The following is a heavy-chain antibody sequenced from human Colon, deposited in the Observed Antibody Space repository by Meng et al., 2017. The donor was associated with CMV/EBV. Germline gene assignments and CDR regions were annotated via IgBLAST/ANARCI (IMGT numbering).Heavy chain of an antibody. V-gene: IGHV3-7*01. CDR3: VRGRNVFGGDY. Sequence: GGSLRLSCGASGFTLSSYWMSWVRQAPGKGLEWVANMNQDGGEKYYLDSVEGRFTISRDNAKNTLYLQISSLRAEDMAVYYCVRGRNVFGGDYWGQGTLVTVSS. D-gene: IGHD3-16*01. CDR1: GFTLSSYW. J-gene: IGHJ4*02. CDR2: MNQDGGEK.